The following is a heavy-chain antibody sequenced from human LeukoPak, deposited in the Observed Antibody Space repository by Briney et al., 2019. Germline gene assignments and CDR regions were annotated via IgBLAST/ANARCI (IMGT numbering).Heavy chain of an antibody. V-gene: IGHV4-39*07. J-gene: IGHJ4*02. CDR2: IYYSGST. Sequence: PSETLSLTCTVSGGSISSSSYYWGWIRQPPGKGLEWIGSIYYSGSTYYNPSLKSRVTISVDTSKNQFSLKLSSVTAADTAVYYCARDREVGYCSSTSCSGLDYWGQGTLVTVSS. CDR3: ARDREVGYCSSTSCSGLDY. D-gene: IGHD2-2*01. CDR1: GGSISSSSYY.